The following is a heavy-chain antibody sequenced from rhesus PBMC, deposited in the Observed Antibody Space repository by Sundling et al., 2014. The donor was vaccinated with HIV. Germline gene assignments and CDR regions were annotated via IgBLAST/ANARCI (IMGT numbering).Heavy chain of an antibody. CDR2: ISETGGTI. J-gene: IGHJ4*01. CDR1: GFTFSNYV. V-gene: IGHV3-100*01. CDR3: SRVNDAGDYYFDH. D-gene: IGHD1-14*01. Sequence: DVQLVESGGGLVKPGGSLRLSCVASGFTFSNYVLHWVRQVPGKGLEWVSVISETGGTIYYADSVKGRFTISRDNAQNSLFLQMNSLRAEDTAIYYCSRVNDAGDYYFDHWGQGVLVTVSS.